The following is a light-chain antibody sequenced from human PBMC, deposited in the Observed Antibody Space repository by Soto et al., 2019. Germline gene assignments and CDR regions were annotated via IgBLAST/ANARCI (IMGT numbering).Light chain of an antibody. J-gene: IGKJ3*01. CDR1: QGLSSW. CDR3: QQYDNLPLT. V-gene: IGKV1D-16*01. CDR2: AAS. Sequence: DIQITQSPSSLSASVGDRVTITCRASQGLSSWLAWYQQKPEEAPKSLIYAASRLETGVPSRFSGSGSGTDFTFTISSLQPEDIATYYCQQYDNLPLTFGPGTKVDIK.